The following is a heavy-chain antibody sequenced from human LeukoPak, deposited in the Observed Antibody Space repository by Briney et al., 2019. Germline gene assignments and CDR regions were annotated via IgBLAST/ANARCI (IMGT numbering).Heavy chain of an antibody. CDR1: GFTFSSYA. CDR3: AKASSSWYGLYYFDY. V-gene: IGHV3-23*01. CDR2: ISGSGGST. J-gene: IGHJ4*02. Sequence: GGSLRLSCAASGFTFSSYAVSWVRQAPGKGLEWVSAISGSGGSTYYADSVKGRFTISRDNSKNTLYLQMNSLRAEDTAVYYCAKASSSWYGLYYFDYWGQGTLVTVSS. D-gene: IGHD6-13*01.